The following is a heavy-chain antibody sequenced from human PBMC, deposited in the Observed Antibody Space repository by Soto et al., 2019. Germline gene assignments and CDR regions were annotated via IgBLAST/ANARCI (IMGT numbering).Heavy chain of an antibody. CDR3: ASERSAQYFDY. CDR1: GGTFSGHG. D-gene: IGHD1-26*01. CDR2: IMPTFGSA. V-gene: IGHV1-69*05. J-gene: IGHJ4*02. Sequence: AVKVSCKASGGTFSGHGIAWVRQVPGQGLEWMGGIMPTFGSATYAPKFQGRVTISTDKSTSTAYMELSSLRSEDTAVYFCASERSAQYFDYWGQGTLVTVSS.